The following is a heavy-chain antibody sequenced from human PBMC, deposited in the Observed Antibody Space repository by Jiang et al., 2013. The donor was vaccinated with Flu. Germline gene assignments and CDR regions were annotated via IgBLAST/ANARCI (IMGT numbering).Heavy chain of an antibody. CDR1: GYTFTNYA. D-gene: IGHD6-6*01. CDR2: INTNTGNP. Sequence: QSGSELKNPGASVKVSCKASGYTFTNYAINWVRQAPGQGLEWMGWINTNTGNPTYAQDFTGRFVFALDTSVSTAYLQIASLKAEDTAVYYCARDPQYSTSSDIDYWGQGTLVTVSS. CDR3: ARDPQYSTSSDIDY. V-gene: IGHV7-4-1*01. J-gene: IGHJ4*02.